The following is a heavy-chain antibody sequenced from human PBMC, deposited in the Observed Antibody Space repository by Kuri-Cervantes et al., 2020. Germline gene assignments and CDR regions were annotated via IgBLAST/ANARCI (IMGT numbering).Heavy chain of an antibody. Sequence: SQTLSLTCAVSVGSFSVYYWSWIRQPPGKGLEWIGEINHSGSTNYNPSLKSRVTISVDTSKNQFSLKLSSVTAADTAVYYCARRDNYDILTGYSPSPFDYWGQGTLVTVSS. D-gene: IGHD3-9*01. CDR1: VGSFSVYY. CDR2: INHSGST. V-gene: IGHV4-34*01. CDR3: ARRDNYDILTGYSPSPFDY. J-gene: IGHJ4*02.